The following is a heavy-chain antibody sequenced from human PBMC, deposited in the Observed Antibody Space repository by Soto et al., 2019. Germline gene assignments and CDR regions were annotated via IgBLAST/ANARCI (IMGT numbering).Heavy chain of an antibody. J-gene: IGHJ6*02. Sequence: PGGSLRLSCAASGFTFGNYALSWVRQAPGKGLEWVSGLSGSGSSTYFADSGYGRFTISRDNSKNTLYLQMNSLRAEDTAVYYCAKEAEMSVGYGMDVWGQGTTVTVS. V-gene: IGHV3-23*01. CDR1: GFTFGNYA. D-gene: IGHD3-10*01. CDR2: LSGSGSST. CDR3: AKEAEMSVGYGMDV.